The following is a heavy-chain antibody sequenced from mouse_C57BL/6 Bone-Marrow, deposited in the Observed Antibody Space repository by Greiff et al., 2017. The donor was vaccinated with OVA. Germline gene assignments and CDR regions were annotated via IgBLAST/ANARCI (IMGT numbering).Heavy chain of an antibody. Sequence: QVQLQQPGAELVKPGASVKLSCKASGYTFTSYWMHWVKQRPGRGLEWIGRIDPNSGGTKYNEKFKSKATLTVDKPSSTAYMQLSSLTSEDSAVYYCARRSELGSYWYFDVWGTGTTVTVSS. D-gene: IGHD4-1*01. CDR2: IDPNSGGT. V-gene: IGHV1-72*01. CDR3: ARRSELGSYWYFDV. J-gene: IGHJ1*03. CDR1: GYTFTSYW.